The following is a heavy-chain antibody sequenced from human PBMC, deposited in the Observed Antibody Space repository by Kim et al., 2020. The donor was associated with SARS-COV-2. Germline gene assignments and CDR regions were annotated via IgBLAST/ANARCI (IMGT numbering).Heavy chain of an antibody. D-gene: IGHD1-26*01. Sequence: SVKVSCKASGGTFSSYAISWVRQAPGQGLEWMGGIIPIFGTANYAQKFQGRVTITADESTSTAYMELSSLRSEDTAVYYCARDSGSYRIIDYWGQGTLVTVSS. J-gene: IGHJ4*02. CDR2: IIPIFGTA. CDR3: ARDSGSYRIIDY. V-gene: IGHV1-69*13. CDR1: GGTFSSYA.